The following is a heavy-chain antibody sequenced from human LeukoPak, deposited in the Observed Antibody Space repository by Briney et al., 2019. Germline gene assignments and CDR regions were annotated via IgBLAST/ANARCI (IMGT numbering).Heavy chain of an antibody. Sequence: PGGSLRLSCAASGFTFSSYGMHWVRQAPGKGLEWVAFIRYDGSNKYYADSVKGRFTISRDNSKNTLYLQMNSLRAEDTAVYYCAPRSGWSESFDYWGQGTLVTVSS. D-gene: IGHD6-19*01. V-gene: IGHV3-30*02. CDR2: IRYDGSNK. J-gene: IGHJ4*02. CDR3: APRSGWSESFDY. CDR1: GFTFSSYG.